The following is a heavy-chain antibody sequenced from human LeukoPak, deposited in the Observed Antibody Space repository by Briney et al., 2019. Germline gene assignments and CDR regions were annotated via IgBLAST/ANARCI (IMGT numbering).Heavy chain of an antibody. CDR3: ARGAPGVYSSSVDY. Sequence: PSETLSLTCTVSGGSISSYYWSWIRQPAGKGLEWIGRIYTSGSTNYNPPLKSRVTMSVDTSKNQFSLELSSVTAADTAVYYCARGAPGVYSSSVDYWGQGTLVTVSS. V-gene: IGHV4-4*07. CDR2: IYTSGST. J-gene: IGHJ4*02. D-gene: IGHD6-6*01. CDR1: GGSISSYY.